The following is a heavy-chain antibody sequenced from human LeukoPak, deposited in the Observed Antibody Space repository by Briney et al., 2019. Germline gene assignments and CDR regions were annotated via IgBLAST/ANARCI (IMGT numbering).Heavy chain of an antibody. Sequence: ASVKVSCKASGGTFSSYAISWVRQAPGQGLEWMGGIIPIFGTANYAQKFQGRVTITTDESTSTAYMELSSLRSEDTAVYYCARNEYYYGSGRGYYYYMGVWGKGTTVTVSS. D-gene: IGHD3-10*01. J-gene: IGHJ6*03. CDR2: IIPIFGTA. CDR3: ARNEYYYGSGRGYYYYMGV. CDR1: GGTFSSYA. V-gene: IGHV1-69*05.